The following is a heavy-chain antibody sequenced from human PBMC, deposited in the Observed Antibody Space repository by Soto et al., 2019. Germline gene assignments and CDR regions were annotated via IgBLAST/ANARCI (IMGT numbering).Heavy chain of an antibody. J-gene: IGHJ4*02. D-gene: IGHD2-21*01. CDR2: VFPLFSIT. CDR3: ARDRGSGLFH. V-gene: IGHV1-69*12. CDR1: GATFSNSG. Sequence: QVQLMQSGAEVRKPGSSVKVSCKASGATFSNSGFSWVRQAPGPGLEWMGGVFPLFSITNHTQKCRDSITRRGDASANAFIMELSDLRPDETAIYSCARDRGSGLFHWGQGSMLIGSS.